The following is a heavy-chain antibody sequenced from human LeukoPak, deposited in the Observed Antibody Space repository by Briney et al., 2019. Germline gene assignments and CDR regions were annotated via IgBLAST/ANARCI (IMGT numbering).Heavy chain of an antibody. D-gene: IGHD5-18*01. Sequence: GGSLRLSCAASGLTVXSXXXSXVXQAPGXXLEWXSVIYSGGTTYYADSVKGRFTISRDNSKNTLYLQMDSLRAGDTAVYYCARSMRVSWIQMWFDIWGQGTMVTVSS. CDR2: IYSGGTT. CDR1: GLTVXSXX. CDR3: ARSMRVSWIQMWFDI. J-gene: IGHJ3*02. V-gene: IGHV3-53*01.